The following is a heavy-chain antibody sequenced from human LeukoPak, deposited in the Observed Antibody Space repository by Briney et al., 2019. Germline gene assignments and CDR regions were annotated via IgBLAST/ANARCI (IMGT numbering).Heavy chain of an antibody. V-gene: IGHV4-59*12. Sequence: SETLSLTCTVSGGSISSYYWSWIRQPPGKGLEWIGYIYYSGSTNYNPSLKSRVTISVDTSKNQFSLKLSSVTAADTAVYYCARGSERHFDYWGQGTLVTVSS. CDR2: IYYSGST. J-gene: IGHJ4*02. CDR3: ARGSERHFDY. D-gene: IGHD1-1*01. CDR1: GGSISSYY.